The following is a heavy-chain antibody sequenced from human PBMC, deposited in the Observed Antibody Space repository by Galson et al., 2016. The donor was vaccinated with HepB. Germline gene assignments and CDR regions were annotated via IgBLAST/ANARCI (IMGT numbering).Heavy chain of an antibody. J-gene: IGHJ6*02. V-gene: IGHV1-69*01. D-gene: IGHD3-10*01. CDR2: IIPMFGTA. CDR1: GDGFRKYA. CDR3: ARDSRYGSGSYYGEDYYYGMDV. Sequence: SCKAPGDGFRKYAISWVRQAPGQGLEWMGGIIPMFGTANYAQKFRGRVTITAAESTNTAYMELSSLRSEDTAVYYCARDSRYGSGSYYGEDYYYGMDVWGQGTTVAVSS.